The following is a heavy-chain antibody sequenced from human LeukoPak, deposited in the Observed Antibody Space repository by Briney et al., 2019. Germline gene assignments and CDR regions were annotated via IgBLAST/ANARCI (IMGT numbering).Heavy chain of an antibody. CDR3: AELGITMIGGV. CDR1: GFTFSSSA. J-gene: IGHJ6*04. Sequence: GGSLRLSCAASGFTFSSSAMTWVRQAPGRGLEWVSAISSSDGSTYYADSVKGRFTISRDDSKNTLYLQMNSLRAEDTAVYYCAELGITMIGGVWGKGTTVTISS. D-gene: IGHD3-10*02. CDR2: ISSSDGST. V-gene: IGHV3-23*01.